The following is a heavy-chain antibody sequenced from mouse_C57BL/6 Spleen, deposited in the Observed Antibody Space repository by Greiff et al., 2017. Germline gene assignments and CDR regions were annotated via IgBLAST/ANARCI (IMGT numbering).Heavy chain of an antibody. J-gene: IGHJ4*01. CDR3: ARDTAYERSGAMDY. Sequence: EVQLVESGPGLVKPSQSLSLTCSVTGYSITSGYYWNWIRQFPGNKLEWMGYISYDGSNNYNPSLKNRISITRDTSKNQFFLKLNSVTTEDTATYYCARDTAYERSGAMDYWGQGTSVTVSS. V-gene: IGHV3-6*01. CDR2: ISYDGSN. D-gene: IGHD6-5*01. CDR1: GYSITSGYY.